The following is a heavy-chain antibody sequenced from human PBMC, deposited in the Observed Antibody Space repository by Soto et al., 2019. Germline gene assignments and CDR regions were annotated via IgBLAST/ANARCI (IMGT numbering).Heavy chain of an antibody. V-gene: IGHV4-38-2*02. Sequence: KTSETLSLTCAVSGYSITSGYYGGWIRQPPGKGLERIGSIYHSGSTYYNPSLKSRVTISVDTSKDQFSLKLSYVTAADTAVYYCARDGTTVTDNNPNQYYYCNCGMDVWGQGTTVTVSS. J-gene: IGHJ6*02. CDR1: GYSITSGYY. D-gene: IGHD4-17*01. CDR3: ARDGTTVTDNNPNQYYYCNCGMDV. CDR2: IYHSGST.